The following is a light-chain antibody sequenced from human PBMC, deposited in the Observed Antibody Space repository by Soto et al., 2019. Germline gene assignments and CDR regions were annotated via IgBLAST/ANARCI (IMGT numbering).Light chain of an antibody. V-gene: IGKV3-20*01. Sequence: NVLTQSPGTLSLSPGERATLSCRASQSVSRSNLAWYQQKPGQAPRLLISGASSRATGIPDRFSGSGSGTDFTLTISRLEPKDFAVYYCQQYGSSPRTFGQGTKVDIK. J-gene: IGKJ1*01. CDR2: GAS. CDR3: QQYGSSPRT. CDR1: QSVSRSN.